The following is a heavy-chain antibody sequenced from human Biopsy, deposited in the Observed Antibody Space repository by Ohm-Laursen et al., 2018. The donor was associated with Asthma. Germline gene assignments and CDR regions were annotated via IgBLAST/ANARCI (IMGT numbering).Heavy chain of an antibody. CDR1: GGTFSNFA. Sequence: SSVKVPCKAPGGTFSNFAISWVRQAPGQGLEWLGGIMTVFGTTNYAQKSQGRVTITADESTSTAYMEVTSLRSEDTAIYYCARCQVGYSSGWSLLLKKIYYSGMDVWGQGTAVTVSS. J-gene: IGHJ6*02. D-gene: IGHD6-19*01. CDR2: IMTVFGTT. CDR3: ARCQVGYSSGWSLLLKKIYYSGMDV. V-gene: IGHV1-69*01.